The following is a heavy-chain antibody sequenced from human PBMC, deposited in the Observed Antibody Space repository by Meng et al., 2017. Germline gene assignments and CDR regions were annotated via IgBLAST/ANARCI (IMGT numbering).Heavy chain of an antibody. J-gene: IGHJ4*02. D-gene: IGHD4-11*01. Sequence: QGKRRQWGDGLLKPSETRSLSGVVSGGSFSDYYWSWIRQPPGKGLEWIGEINHSGSTNYNPSLESRATISVDTSQNNLSLKLSSVTAADSAVYYCARGPTTMAHDFDYWGQGTLVTVSS. CDR2: INHSGST. CDR3: ARGPTTMAHDFDY. CDR1: GGSFSDYY. V-gene: IGHV4-34*01.